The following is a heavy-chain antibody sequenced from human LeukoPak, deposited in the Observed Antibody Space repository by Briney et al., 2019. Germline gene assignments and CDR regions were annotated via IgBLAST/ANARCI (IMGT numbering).Heavy chain of an antibody. V-gene: IGHV3-33*08. CDR2: IWYDGSNK. Sequence: GGSLRLSCAASGFTFSDYYMSWIRQAPGKGLEWVAVIWYDGSNKYYADSVKGRFTISRDNSKNTLYLQMNSLRAEDTAVYYCARGLLFGDYWGQGTLVTVSS. CDR1: GFTFSDYY. J-gene: IGHJ4*02. D-gene: IGHD3-10*01. CDR3: ARGLLFGDY.